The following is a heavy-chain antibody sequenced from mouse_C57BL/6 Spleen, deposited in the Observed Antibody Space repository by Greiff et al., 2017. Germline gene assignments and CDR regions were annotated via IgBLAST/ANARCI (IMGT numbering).Heavy chain of an antibody. D-gene: IGHD4-1*01. Sequence: EVQRVESGGGLVQPKGSLKLSCAASGFTFNTYAMHWVRQAPGKGLEWVARIRSKSSNYATYYADSVKDRFTISRDDSQSRLYLQMNNRKTEDTAIDYWVRDRTGSFAYWGQGTLVTVSA. CDR2: IRSKSSNYAT. CDR1: GFTFNTYA. V-gene: IGHV10-3*01. J-gene: IGHJ3*01. CDR3: VRDRTGSFAY.